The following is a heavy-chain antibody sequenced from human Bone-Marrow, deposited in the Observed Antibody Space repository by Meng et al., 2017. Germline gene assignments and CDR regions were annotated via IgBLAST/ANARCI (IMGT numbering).Heavy chain of an antibody. CDR1: GGSISSYY. CDR3: ARDRVLVTMVRGVIPYYYGKDV. CDR2: IYYSGST. J-gene: IGHJ6*01. Sequence: GSLRLSCTVSGGSISSYYWSWIRQPPGKGLEWIGYIYYSGSTNYNPSLKSRVTISVDTSKNQFSLKLSSVTAADTAVYYCARDRVLVTMVRGVIPYYYGKDVCGQAIT. D-gene: IGHD3-10*01. V-gene: IGHV4-59*01.